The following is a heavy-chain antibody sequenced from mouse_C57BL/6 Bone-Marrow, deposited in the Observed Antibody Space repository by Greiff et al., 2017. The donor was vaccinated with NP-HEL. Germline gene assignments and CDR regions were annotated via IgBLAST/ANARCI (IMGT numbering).Heavy chain of an antibody. D-gene: IGHD2-1*01. J-gene: IGHJ2*01. CDR3: ARNSIYYGKDY. CDR1: GFSLTSYG. Sequence: VQRVESGPGLVQPSQSLSITCTVSGFSLTSYGVHWVRQSPGKGLEWLGVIWRGGSTDYNAAFISRLGISKDNSKSQVFFKMNSLQADDTAIYYCARNSIYYGKDYWGQGTTLTVSS. V-gene: IGHV2-2*01. CDR2: IWRGGST.